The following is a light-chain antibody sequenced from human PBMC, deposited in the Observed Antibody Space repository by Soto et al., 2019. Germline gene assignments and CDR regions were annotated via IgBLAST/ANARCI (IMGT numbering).Light chain of an antibody. J-gene: IGKJ4*01. Sequence: EIVMTQSPATLSMSPGGRATLSCRASQSVSSNLAWYQQKPGQAPRLLIYGASTRATGFPARFSGSGSGTEFTLTISSLQSEDFAVYYCQQYKNWPLTFGGGPGWRSN. CDR1: QSVSSN. CDR3: QQYKNWPLT. V-gene: IGKV3-15*01. CDR2: GAS.